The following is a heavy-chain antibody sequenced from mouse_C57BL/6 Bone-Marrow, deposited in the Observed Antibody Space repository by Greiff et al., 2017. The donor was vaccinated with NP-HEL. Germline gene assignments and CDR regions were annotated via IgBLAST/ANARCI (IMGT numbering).Heavy chain of an antibody. D-gene: IGHD2-4*01. J-gene: IGHJ2*01. CDR3: ARLGDYGNYFDY. Sequence: EVQLQESGGGLVKPGGSLKLSCAASGFTFSDYGMHWVRQAPEKGLEWVAYISSGSSTIYYADTVKGRFTISRDNAKNTLFLQMTSLRSEDTAMYYCARLGDYGNYFDYWGQGTTLTVSS. CDR2: ISSGSSTI. V-gene: IGHV5-17*01. CDR1: GFTFSDYG.